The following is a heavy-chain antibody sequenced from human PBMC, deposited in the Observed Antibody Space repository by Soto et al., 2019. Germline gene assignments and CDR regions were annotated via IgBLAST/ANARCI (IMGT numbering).Heavy chain of an antibody. J-gene: IGHJ4*02. D-gene: IGHD6-13*01. V-gene: IGHV1-69*13. CDR2: IVPIFGTP. CDR3: ARNKAAATGPFDY. Sequence: SVKVSCKASGGTFSSYAINWVRQAPGQGLDWMGGIVPIFGTPNYAQKFQGRVTITADESTSTAYMELSSLRSEDTATYYCARNKAAATGPFDYWGQGTQVTVSS. CDR1: GGTFSSYA.